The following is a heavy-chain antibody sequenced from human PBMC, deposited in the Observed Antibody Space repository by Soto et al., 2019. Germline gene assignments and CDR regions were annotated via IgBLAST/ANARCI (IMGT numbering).Heavy chain of an antibody. CDR1: GFTFSSYA. V-gene: IGHV3-30-3*01. CDR2: ISYDGSNK. CDR3: ARDREVLWFGELFSGGMDV. J-gene: IGHJ6*02. D-gene: IGHD3-10*01. Sequence: QVQLVESGGGVVQPGRSLRLSCAASGFTFSSYAMHWVRQAPGKGLEWVAVISYDGSNKYYADSVKGRFTISRDNSKNTLDLQMNSLRAEDTAVYYCARDREVLWFGELFSGGMDVWGQGTTVTVSS.